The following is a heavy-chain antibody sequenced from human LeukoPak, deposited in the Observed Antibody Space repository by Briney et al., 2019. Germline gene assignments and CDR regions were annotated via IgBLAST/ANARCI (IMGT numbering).Heavy chain of an antibody. D-gene: IGHD1-26*01. Sequence: ASVKVSCKASGYTFTSYYIHWVRQAPGQGLEWIGIINPSGGSTSYAQKFQGRVTMTRDTSTSTVYMELSSLRSEDTAVYYCARDRVGTPLYFDYWGQGTLVTVSS. V-gene: IGHV1-46*03. CDR2: INPSGGST. CDR3: ARDRVGTPLYFDY. J-gene: IGHJ4*02. CDR1: GYTFTSYY.